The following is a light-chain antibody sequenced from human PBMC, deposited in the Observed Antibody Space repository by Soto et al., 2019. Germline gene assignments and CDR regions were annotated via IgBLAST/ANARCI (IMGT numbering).Light chain of an antibody. CDR2: DVT. V-gene: IGLV2-14*01. CDR1: SSDVGGYNY. CDR3: QSYDSSLSGSV. Sequence: QSALTQPASVSGSPGQSITISCTGTSSDVGGYNYVSWYQQHPVKAPKLMIYDVTNRPSGVSDRFSGSKSGTSASLAITGLQAEDEADYYCQSYDSSLSGSVFGGGTQLTVL. J-gene: IGLJ2*01.